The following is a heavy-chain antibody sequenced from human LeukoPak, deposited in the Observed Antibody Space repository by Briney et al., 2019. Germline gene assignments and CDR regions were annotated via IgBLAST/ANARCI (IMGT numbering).Heavy chain of an antibody. D-gene: IGHD5-18*01. Sequence: KPSETLSLTCAVSGDSISSTNWWTWVRQPPGKGLEWIGEIFHSGSTNYNPSLKSRVSMSVDKSKNQFSLRLNSVTAADTAVYYCSRKDTPMIYFDCWGQGTLVTVSS. J-gene: IGHJ4*02. CDR2: IFHSGST. V-gene: IGHV4-4*02. CDR3: SRKDTPMIYFDC. CDR1: GDSISSTNW.